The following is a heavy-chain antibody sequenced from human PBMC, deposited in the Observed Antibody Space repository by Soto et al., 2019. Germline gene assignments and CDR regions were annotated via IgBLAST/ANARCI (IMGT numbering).Heavy chain of an antibody. J-gene: IGHJ6*02. CDR2: ISYDGSNK. CDR3: AKVAPLITGTQGTTTKNYYSYRMDV. CDR1: GFTFSSYG. D-gene: IGHD1-20*01. V-gene: IGHV3-30*18. Sequence: GGSLRLSCAASGFTFSSYGMHWVRQAPGKGLEWVAVISYDGSNKYYADSVKGRFTISRDNSKNTLYLQMNSLRAEDTAVYYCAKVAPLITGTQGTTTKNYYSYRMDVWAQGTTVTVSS.